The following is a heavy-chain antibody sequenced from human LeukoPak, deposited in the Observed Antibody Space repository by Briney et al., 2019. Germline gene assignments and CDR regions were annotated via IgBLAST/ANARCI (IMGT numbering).Heavy chain of an antibody. CDR3: ARDRWSTGYYFFDY. CDR1: GGSISSYY. Sequence: KSSETLSLTCTVSGGSISSYYWSWIRQPPGKGLEWIGYIYYSGSTNYNPSLKSRVTMSVDTSKNQFSLKLSSVTAADTAVYYCARDRWSTGYYFFDYWGQGTLVTVSS. J-gene: IGHJ4*02. V-gene: IGHV4-59*12. CDR2: IYYSGST. D-gene: IGHD3-9*01.